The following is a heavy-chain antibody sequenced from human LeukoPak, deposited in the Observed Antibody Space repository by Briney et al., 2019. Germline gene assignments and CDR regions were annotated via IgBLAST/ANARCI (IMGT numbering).Heavy chain of an antibody. CDR2: MNPNSGNT. CDR1: GYTFTSYD. Sequence: ASVKVSCKASGYTFTSYDINWVRQATGQGLEWMGWMNPNSGNTGYAQKFQGRVTMTRNTSISTAYMELSSLRSEDTAVYYCARVGGGITIFPLNAFDIWGQGTMVTVSS. CDR3: ARVGGGITIFPLNAFDI. D-gene: IGHD3-3*01. J-gene: IGHJ3*02. V-gene: IGHV1-8*01.